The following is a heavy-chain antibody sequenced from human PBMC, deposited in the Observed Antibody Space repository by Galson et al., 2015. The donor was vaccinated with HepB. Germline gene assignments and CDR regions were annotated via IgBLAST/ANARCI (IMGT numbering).Heavy chain of an antibody. J-gene: IGHJ4*02. D-gene: IGHD2-2*01. V-gene: IGHV2-70*11. CDR1: GFSLTTSGMC. CDR3: AHTTYCSSTSCSNFDY. Sequence: PALVKPTQPLTLTCTFSGFSLTTSGMCVSWIRQPPGQALEWLARIDWDDDRYYSTSLRTRLTITKDTSKNQVVLTMTNMDPVDTATYYCAHTTYCSSTSCSNFDYWGQGTLVTVSS. CDR2: IDWDDDR.